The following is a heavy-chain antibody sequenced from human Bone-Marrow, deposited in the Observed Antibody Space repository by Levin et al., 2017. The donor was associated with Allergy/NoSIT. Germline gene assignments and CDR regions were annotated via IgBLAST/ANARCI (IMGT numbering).Heavy chain of an antibody. CDR1: GFTVSRYA. V-gene: IGHV3-30*18. D-gene: IGHD3-16*01. Sequence: SCVASGFTVSRYAMHWVRQIPGKGLEWVAMMSHDGGETHYIDSVKGRFTISRDNSKNTVYLQMNSLRPEDTAHYYCAKDWRAEGGGNWFDTWGQGILVTVSS. J-gene: IGHJ5*02. CDR3: AKDWRAEGGGNWFDT. CDR2: MSHDGGET.